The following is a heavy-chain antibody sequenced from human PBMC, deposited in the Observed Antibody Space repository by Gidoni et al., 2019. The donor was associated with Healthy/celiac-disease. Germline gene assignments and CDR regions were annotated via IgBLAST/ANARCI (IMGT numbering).Heavy chain of an antibody. CDR3: AKHPSDIVVVVAARPFDY. J-gene: IGHJ4*02. Sequence: EVPLLESGGGLVQPGGSLILSCAASRFTFSSYAMSWVRQAPGKGLEWVSAISGSGGSTYYADSVKGRCTISRDNSKNTLYLQMNSLRAEDTAVYYCAKHPSDIVVVVAARPFDYWGQGTLVTVSS. CDR2: ISGSGGST. CDR1: RFTFSSYA. D-gene: IGHD2-15*01. V-gene: IGHV3-23*01.